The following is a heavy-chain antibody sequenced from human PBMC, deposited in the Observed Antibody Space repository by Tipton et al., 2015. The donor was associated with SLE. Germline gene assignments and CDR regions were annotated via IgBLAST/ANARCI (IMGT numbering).Heavy chain of an antibody. D-gene: IGHD4-17*01. Sequence: TLSLTCTVSDDSFSGYFWSWIRQPPGKGLEWIAYIDHGGSTKYNPSLKSRLTVSVDTSKNQFSLKLSSVTAADTAMYYCVRQLGYSDPFAFDYWGQGSLVTVSS. CDR1: DDSFSGYF. J-gene: IGHJ4*02. CDR3: VRQLGYSDPFAFDY. CDR2: IDHGGST. V-gene: IGHV4-59*08.